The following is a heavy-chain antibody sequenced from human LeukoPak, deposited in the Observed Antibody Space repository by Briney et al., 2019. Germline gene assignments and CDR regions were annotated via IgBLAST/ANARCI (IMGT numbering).Heavy chain of an antibody. CDR3: AKEVTGTGYAFGF. Sequence: GGSLRLSCAASGSSFSSYAMSWVRQAPGRGMGWVSTISARGDSTYYAAAVKGRFTISRDNFKNTLYLQMNSLRDEDTAVYYCAKEVTGTGYAFGFWGQGTLVTVSS. J-gene: IGHJ4*02. CDR1: GSSFSSYA. V-gene: IGHV3-23*01. D-gene: IGHD6-19*01. CDR2: ISARGDST.